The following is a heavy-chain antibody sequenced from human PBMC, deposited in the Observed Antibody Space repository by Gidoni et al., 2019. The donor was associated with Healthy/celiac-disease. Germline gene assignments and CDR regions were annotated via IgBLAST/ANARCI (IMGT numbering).Heavy chain of an antibody. CDR3: ARSADYNWFDP. V-gene: IGHV4-39*01. J-gene: IGHJ5*02. Sequence: QLQLQESGPGLVKPSETLSLTCTVSGGSISSSSYYLGWIRQPPGKGLEWIGSIYYSGSTYYNPSLKSRVTISVDTSKNQFSLKLSSVTAADTAVYYCARSADYNWFDPWGQGTLVTVSS. CDR1: GGSISSSSYY. CDR2: IYYSGST.